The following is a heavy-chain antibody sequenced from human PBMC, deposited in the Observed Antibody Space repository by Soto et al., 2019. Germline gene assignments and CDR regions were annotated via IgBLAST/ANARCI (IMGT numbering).Heavy chain of an antibody. CDR2: ISNYNGDT. D-gene: IGHD6-19*01. V-gene: IGHV1-18*04. Sequence: QVQLVQSGAEVKKPGASVQVSCKASGYTFTRYRINWVRQAPGQGLDWVGWISNYNGDTKYAQKFQGRVTLTTDTSTTTTYMDLRSLTSDDTAVYFCARGDSTGSPTGWFDPWGQGTLVTVAS. CDR1: GYTFTRYR. CDR3: ARGDSTGSPTGWFDP. J-gene: IGHJ5*02.